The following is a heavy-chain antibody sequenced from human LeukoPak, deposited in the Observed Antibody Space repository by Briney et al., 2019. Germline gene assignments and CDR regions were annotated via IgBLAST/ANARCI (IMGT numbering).Heavy chain of an antibody. CDR2: INHNSGGT. CDR1: GYTFTGYD. J-gene: IGHJ3*02. Sequence: GASVKVSCKASGYTFTGYDTHWVRQAPGQGLEWMGWINHNSGGTNYAQQFQGRVTMTRDTSISTAYMELSRLRSDDTAMYYCARVDTTTVTTYGAFDIWGQGTMVTVS. V-gene: IGHV1-2*02. CDR3: ARVDTTTVTTYGAFDI. D-gene: IGHD4-17*01.